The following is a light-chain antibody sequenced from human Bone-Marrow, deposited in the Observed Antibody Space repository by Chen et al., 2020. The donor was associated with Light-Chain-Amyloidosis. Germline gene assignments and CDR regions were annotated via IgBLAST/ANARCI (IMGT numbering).Light chain of an antibody. V-gene: IGLV2-14*03. CDR2: DVS. CDR3: SSYTSSSTLVV. J-gene: IGLJ2*01. Sequence: QSALTQHASVSGSPGQSIIISCPGTSSDVGGYNYVSWYQQHPGKAPKLMIYDVSNRPSGVSYRFSGSKSGNTASLTISGLQAEDEADYYCSSYTSSSTLVVFGGGTKLTVL. CDR1: SSDVGGYNY.